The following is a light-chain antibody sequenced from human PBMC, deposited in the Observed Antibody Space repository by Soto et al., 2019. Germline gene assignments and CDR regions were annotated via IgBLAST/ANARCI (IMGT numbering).Light chain of an antibody. CDR2: GVR. J-gene: IGLJ7*01. CDR1: PNDIGAYDY. Sequence: QSALTQPTSVSGSPGQSIAISCTGNPNDIGAYDYVSWYQQHPGKAPRLLIHGVRNRPPGISSRFSGSKSGLTAFLTISGLQAEDEADYYCSSFTTSRLYVFGPGTQLTVL. CDR3: SSFTTSRLYV. V-gene: IGLV2-14*01.